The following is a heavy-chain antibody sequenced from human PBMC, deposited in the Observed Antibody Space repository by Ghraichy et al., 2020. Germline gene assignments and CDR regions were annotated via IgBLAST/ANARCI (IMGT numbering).Heavy chain of an antibody. V-gene: IGHV3-7*03. CDR2: IKQDESEK. Sequence: LSLTCAASGFIFSSYWMSWVRQAPGKGLEWVANIKQDESEKYYVDSVKGRFTISRDNAKNSVYLQMNSLRAEDTAVYYCARENGYYGDYFVYWGQGTLVTVSS. J-gene: IGHJ4*02. CDR3: ARENGYYGDYFVY. D-gene: IGHD4-17*01. CDR1: GFIFSSYW.